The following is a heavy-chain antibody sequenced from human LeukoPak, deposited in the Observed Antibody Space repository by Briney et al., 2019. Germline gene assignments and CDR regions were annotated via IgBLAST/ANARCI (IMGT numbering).Heavy chain of an antibody. Sequence: PSETLSLTCTVSGGSISSYYWSWLGQPPGKGLEWIGYIYYSGSTNYNPSLKSRVTISVDTSKNQFSLKLSSVTAADTAVYYCARLPRYSSSWTRYYMDVWGKGTTVTVSS. J-gene: IGHJ6*03. CDR3: ARLPRYSSSWTRYYMDV. CDR1: GGSISSYY. CDR2: IYYSGST. D-gene: IGHD6-13*01. V-gene: IGHV4-59*12.